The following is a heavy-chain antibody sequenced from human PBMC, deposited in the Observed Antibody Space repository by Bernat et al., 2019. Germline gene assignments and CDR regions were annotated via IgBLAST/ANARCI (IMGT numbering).Heavy chain of an antibody. V-gene: IGHV2-70*15. J-gene: IGHJ4*02. D-gene: IGHD4-17*01. CDR2: IDWDDDK. CDR3: ARHYGDYSIDY. CDR1: GFSLTTGGMS. Sequence: QVTLRESGPALVKPTQTLTLTCTFSGFSLTTGGMSVSWIRQPPGKALEWLTRIDWDDDKYYSTSLKPRLTISKDTSKNRVVLTMTNMDPVDTATYYCARHYGDYSIDYWGQGTLVTVSS.